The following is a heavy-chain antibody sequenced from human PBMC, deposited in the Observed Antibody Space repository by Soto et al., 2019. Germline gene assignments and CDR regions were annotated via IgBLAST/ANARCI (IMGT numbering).Heavy chain of an antibody. J-gene: IGHJ3*02. Sequence: EVQLVESGGTLVQPGGSLRLSCEGSGFTFGSYWMTWVRQAPGKGLEWVANIKRDGSNKSYLDSVRGRFTISRDNAKNSLYLQMSSLRAEDTALYYRARDVSPGSSSLYLDAFDIWGQGTMVTVSS. D-gene: IGHD6-13*01. V-gene: IGHV3-7*05. CDR2: IKRDGSNK. CDR1: GFTFGSYW. CDR3: ARDVSPGSSSLYLDAFDI.